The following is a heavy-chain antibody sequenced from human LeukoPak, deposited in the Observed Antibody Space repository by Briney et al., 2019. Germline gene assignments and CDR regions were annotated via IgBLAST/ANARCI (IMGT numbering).Heavy chain of an antibody. CDR2: ISSSSSTI. Sequence: GGSLRLSCAASGFTFSSYSMNWVRQAPGKGLEWVSYISSSSSTIYYADSVKGRFTISRDNAKNSLYLQMSSLRAEDTAVYYCARVAAAIRGNWFDPWGQGTLVTVSS. D-gene: IGHD2-2*02. CDR1: GFTFSSYS. CDR3: ARVAAAIRGNWFDP. J-gene: IGHJ5*02. V-gene: IGHV3-48*04.